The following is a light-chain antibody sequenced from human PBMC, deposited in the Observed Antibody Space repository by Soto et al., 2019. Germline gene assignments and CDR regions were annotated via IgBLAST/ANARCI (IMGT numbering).Light chain of an antibody. CDR2: DVS. J-gene: IGLJ2*01. Sequence: QSALTQPASVSGSPGQSITISCTGTRRDVGGYNYVSWYQHHPGKAPKLMIYDVSNRPSGVSNRFSGSKSGNTASLTISGLQAEDEADYYCSSYTTSSTLFGGGTKVTVL. CDR3: SSYTTSSTL. CDR1: RRDVGGYNY. V-gene: IGLV2-14*03.